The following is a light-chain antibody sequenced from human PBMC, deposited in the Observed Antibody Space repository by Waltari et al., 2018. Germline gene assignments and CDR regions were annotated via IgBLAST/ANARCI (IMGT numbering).Light chain of an antibody. CDR3: LSRDTTSTRV. J-gene: IGLJ3*02. V-gene: IGLV3-19*01. CDR1: RPRQYS. Sequence: SSELTPAPAVSVALGQRVTIICQGDRPRQYSAWWYQQSPDNAPNIILFGQTNWYQHSPGQAPILILEGQDNRPSGIPDRFSGSTSGNTASLTITGAQAEDEADDYCLSRDTTSTRVFGGGTRLTV. CDR2: GQD.